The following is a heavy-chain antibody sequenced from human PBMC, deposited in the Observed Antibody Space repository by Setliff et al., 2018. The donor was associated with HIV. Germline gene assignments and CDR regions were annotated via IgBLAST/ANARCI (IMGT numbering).Heavy chain of an antibody. CDR2: IRTSGNT. CDR3: ARATSSVWGSYRYPRY. CDR1: GGSIRSSSYY. V-gene: IGHV4-39*07. J-gene: IGHJ4*02. D-gene: IGHD3-16*01. Sequence: KTSETLSLTCTVSGGSIRSSSYYWGWIRQPPGKGLEWIGSIRTSGNTNYNPSLKSRVTMSVDTSKNHFSLKLSSVTAADTAVYYCARATSSVWGSYRYPRYWGQGTLVTVSS.